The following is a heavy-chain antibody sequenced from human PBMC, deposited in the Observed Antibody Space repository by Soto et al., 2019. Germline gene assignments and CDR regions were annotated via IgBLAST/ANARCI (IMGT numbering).Heavy chain of an antibody. J-gene: IGHJ4*02. CDR3: ARTNVGAPEGYFDY. CDR1: GGSISSYY. CDR2: IYYSGST. D-gene: IGHD1-26*01. Sequence: SETLSLTCTASGGSISSYYWSWIRQPPGKGLEWIGYIYYSGSTNYNPSLKSRVTISVDTSKNQFSLKLSSVTAADTAVYYCARTNVGAPEGYFDYWGQGTLVTVSS. V-gene: IGHV4-59*01.